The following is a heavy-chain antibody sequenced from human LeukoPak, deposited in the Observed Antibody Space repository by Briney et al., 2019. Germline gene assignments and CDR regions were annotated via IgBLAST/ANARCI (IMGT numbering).Heavy chain of an antibody. CDR2: MSPNSGNT. CDR1: GYTFTSYD. V-gene: IGHV1-8*01. Sequence: ASVKVSCKASGYTFTSYDINWVRQATGQGLEWMGWMSPNSGNTGYAQKLQGRVTMTRNTSISTAYMELSSLRSEDTAVYYCARTYYDSSGYYLGLGYWGQGTLVTVSS. J-gene: IGHJ4*02. D-gene: IGHD3-22*01. CDR3: ARTYYDSSGYYLGLGY.